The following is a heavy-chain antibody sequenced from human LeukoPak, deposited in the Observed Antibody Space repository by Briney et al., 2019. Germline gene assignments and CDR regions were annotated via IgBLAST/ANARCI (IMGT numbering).Heavy chain of an antibody. Sequence: GGSLRLSCAASGFSVSSNYMSWIRQAPGKGLEWVSYISSSGSTIYYADSVKGRFTISRDNAKNSLYLQMNSLRAEDTAVYYCARGRNYYYYYYMDVWGKGTTVTISS. CDR3: ARGRNYYYYYYMDV. CDR1: GFSVSSNY. J-gene: IGHJ6*03. V-gene: IGHV3-11*01. CDR2: ISSSGSTI.